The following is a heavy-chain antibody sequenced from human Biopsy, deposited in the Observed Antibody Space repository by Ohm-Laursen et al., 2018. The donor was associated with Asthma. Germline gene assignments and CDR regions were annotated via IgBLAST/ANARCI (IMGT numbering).Heavy chain of an antibody. Sequence: ASVKVSCKASGYNFISFAIHWVRQAPGQRPEWMGWFNPGNGNAKASEKFQGRVSITRDTSATTAYLEVSSLTSEDTAVYYCARSAETYSGFDSNYYGMDVWGQGTRVTVSS. CDR3: ARSAETYSGFDSNYYGMDV. D-gene: IGHD5-12*01. V-gene: IGHV1-3*01. J-gene: IGHJ6*02. CDR2: FNPGNGNA. CDR1: GYNFISFA.